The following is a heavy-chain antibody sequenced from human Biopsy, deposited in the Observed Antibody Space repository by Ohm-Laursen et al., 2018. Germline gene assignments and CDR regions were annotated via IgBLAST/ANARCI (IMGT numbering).Heavy chain of an antibody. V-gene: IGHV3-7*01. CDR3: ARDER. D-gene: IGHD5-24*01. CDR2: ISPDGSVK. CDR1: GFMFSASW. Sequence: SLRLSCSASGFMFSASWMSWVRQAPGKGLEWVANISPDGSVKYFADSVKGRFTISRDNAENSMYLLMSSLTVDDTAVYYCARDERWGQGTLVTVSS. J-gene: IGHJ4*02.